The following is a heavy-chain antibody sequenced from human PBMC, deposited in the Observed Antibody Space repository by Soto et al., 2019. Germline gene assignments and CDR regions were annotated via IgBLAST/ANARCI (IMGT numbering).Heavy chain of an antibody. CDR3: ARDLVESPSYYYDSSGYYLPSFDY. V-gene: IGHV1-69*13. J-gene: IGHJ4*02. CDR2: IIPIFGTA. Sequence: ASVKVSCKASGGTFSSYAISWVRQAPGQGLEWMGGIIPIFGTANYAQKFQGRVTITADESTSTAYMELSSLRSEDTAVYYCARDLVESPSYYYDSSGYYLPSFDYWGQGTLVTVSS. CDR1: GGTFSSYA. D-gene: IGHD3-22*01.